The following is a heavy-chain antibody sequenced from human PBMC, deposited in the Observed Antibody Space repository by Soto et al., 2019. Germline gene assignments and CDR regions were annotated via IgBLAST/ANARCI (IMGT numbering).Heavy chain of an antibody. D-gene: IGHD6-13*01. J-gene: IGHJ4*02. CDR1: GFTFSSYA. CDR3: ARRGPGTYFAY. V-gene: IGHV3-23*01. Sequence: GGSLRLSCAASGFTFSSYAMSWVRQAPGKGLEWVSVISGSGGSTYYADSVKGRFTISRDNSKNTLYLQMNSLRAEDTAVYYCARRGPGTYFAYWGQGTLVTVSS. CDR2: ISGSGGST.